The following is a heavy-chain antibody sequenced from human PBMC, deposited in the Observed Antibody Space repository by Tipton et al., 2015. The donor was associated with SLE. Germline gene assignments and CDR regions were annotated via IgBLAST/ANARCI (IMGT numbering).Heavy chain of an antibody. D-gene: IGHD6-6*01. Sequence: LRLSCTVSGGSISSGSYYWSWIRQPAGKGLEWIGRIYTSGSTNYNPSLKSRVTISVDTSKNQFSLKLSSVTAADTAVYYCAREGYSSSSVYYYMDVWGKGPRSPSP. CDR2: IYTSGST. J-gene: IGHJ6*03. V-gene: IGHV4-61*02. CDR1: GGSISSGSYY. CDR3: AREGYSSSSVYYYMDV.